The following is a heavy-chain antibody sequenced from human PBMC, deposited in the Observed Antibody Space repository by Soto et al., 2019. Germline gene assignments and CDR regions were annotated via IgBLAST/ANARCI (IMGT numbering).Heavy chain of an antibody. V-gene: IGHV4-39*01. Sequence: SEPLSLTCTVSGGSISSSSYYWGWIRQPPGKGLEWIGSIYYSGSTYYNPSLKSRVTISVDTSKNQFSLKLSSVTAADTAVYYCARLWSTHSSGGSWWGQGTLVTVSS. D-gene: IGHD2-15*01. CDR1: GGSISSSSYY. CDR2: IYYSGST. CDR3: ARLWSTHSSGGSW. J-gene: IGHJ4*02.